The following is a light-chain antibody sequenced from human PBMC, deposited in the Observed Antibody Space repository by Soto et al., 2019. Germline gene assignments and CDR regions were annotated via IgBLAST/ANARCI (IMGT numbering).Light chain of an antibody. J-gene: IGKJ1*01. CDR3: QQYNSYSRGT. CDR1: QNINNW. Sequence: DIQMTQSPSTLSASVGDRVTITCRASQNINNWLAWYQQKPGKVPKLLIYTASSLESGVPSRFSGSGSGTEFTLTISGLRPDDFATYYCQQYNSYSRGTFGQGTKVEIK. V-gene: IGKV1-5*03. CDR2: TAS.